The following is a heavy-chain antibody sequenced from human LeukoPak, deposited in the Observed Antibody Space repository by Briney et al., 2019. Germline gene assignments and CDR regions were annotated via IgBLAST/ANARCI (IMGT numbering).Heavy chain of an antibody. CDR2: ISSTGGTT. CDR1: GFTFSSYE. V-gene: IGHV3-23*01. Sequence: PGGSLRLSCTASGFTFSSYEMNWVRQAPGKGLEWVSSISSTGGTTYYADSVKGRFTISRDNSKNTLYLQMNSLRAEDTAVYYCADLGITRIGGVWGKGTTVTISS. J-gene: IGHJ6*04. D-gene: IGHD3-10*02. CDR3: ADLGITRIGGV.